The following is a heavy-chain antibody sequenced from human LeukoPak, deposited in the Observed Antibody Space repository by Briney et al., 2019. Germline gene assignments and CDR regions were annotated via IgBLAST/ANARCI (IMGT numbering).Heavy chain of an antibody. CDR1: GFTFSRND. CDR3: AKDSLSSRLRSFDY. V-gene: IGHV3-30*02. D-gene: IGHD4-17*01. CDR2: IRYDGNNK. Sequence: GGSLRLSCAASGFTFSRNDMAWVRQAPGKGLAWVASIRYDGNNKYYIDSVKGRFAISRDNSKNTLFLQMNILRTEDTAVYYCAKDSLSSRLRSFDYWGQGTLVTVSS. J-gene: IGHJ4*02.